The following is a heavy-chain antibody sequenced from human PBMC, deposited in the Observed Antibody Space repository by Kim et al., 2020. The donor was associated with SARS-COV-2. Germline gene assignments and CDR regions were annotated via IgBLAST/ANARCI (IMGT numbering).Heavy chain of an antibody. CDR1: GYSFSGYY. D-gene: IGHD2-15*01. CDR2: INPNSGGS. V-gene: IGHV1-2*02. J-gene: IGHJ6*02. CDR3: ARVRDEDSGVVGAAPSEYGMDV. Sequence: ASVKVSCKASGYSFSGYYIHWVRQAPGQGLEWMGWINPNSGGSVSAQKFEGRLTMTRDTSINTAYMELSSLRSDDSGVYYCARVRDEDSGVVGAAPSEYGMDVWGQGTTVIVSS.